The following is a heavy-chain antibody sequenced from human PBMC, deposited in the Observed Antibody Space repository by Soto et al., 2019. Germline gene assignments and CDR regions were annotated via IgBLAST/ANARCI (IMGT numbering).Heavy chain of an antibody. J-gene: IGHJ6*02. CDR1: GFTFSSYG. D-gene: IGHD5-18*01. CDR2: IWYDGSNK. V-gene: IGHV3-33*01. CDR3: ARDPLGYSYGLPYHYYGMDV. Sequence: GGSLRLSCAASGFTFSSYGMHWVRQAPGKGLEWVAVIWYDGSNKYYADSVKGRFTISRDNSKNTLYLQMNSLRAEDTAVYYCARDPLGYSYGLPYHYYGMDVWGQGTTVTVSS.